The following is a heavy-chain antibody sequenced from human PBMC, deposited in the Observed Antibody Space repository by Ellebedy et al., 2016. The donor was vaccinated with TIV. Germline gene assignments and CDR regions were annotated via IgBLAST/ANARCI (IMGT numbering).Heavy chain of an antibody. CDR1: GFTFSSYG. Sequence: GESLKISCAASGFTFSSYGMHWVRQAPGKGLEWVAVIWYDGSNKYYADSVKGRFTISRDNSKNTLYLQMNSLRAEDTAVYYCARGLHYFDYWGQGTLVTVSS. V-gene: IGHV3-33*08. CDR3: ARGLHYFDY. CDR2: IWYDGSNK. J-gene: IGHJ4*02.